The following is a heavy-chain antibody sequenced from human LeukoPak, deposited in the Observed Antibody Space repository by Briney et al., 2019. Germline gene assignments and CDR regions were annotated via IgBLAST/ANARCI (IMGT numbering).Heavy chain of an antibody. CDR1: DGSISYYY. D-gene: IGHD6-19*01. CDR3: ARHPSRAAVTGTGFDY. J-gene: IGHJ4*02. V-gene: IGHV4-59*08. CDR2: IYYSGDT. Sequence: SETLSLTCTVSDGSISYYYWSWVRQTPGKRLEWIGYIYYSGDTKYNPSLKSRVTMSVDTSSNQFSLKLTSVTAADTAIYYCARHPSRAAVTGTGFDYWGQGTLVTVSS.